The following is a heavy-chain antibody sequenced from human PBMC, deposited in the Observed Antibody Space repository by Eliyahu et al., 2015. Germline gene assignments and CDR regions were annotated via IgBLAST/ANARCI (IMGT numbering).Heavy chain of an antibody. CDR1: SSGGYY. J-gene: IGHJ4*02. D-gene: IGHD3-16*02. CDR2: IYYSGST. Sequence: SSGGYYWSWIRQHPGKGLEWIGYIYYSGSTYYNPSLKSLVTISVDTSKNQFSLKLSSVTAADTAVYYCARLNGGVIVNWGQGTLVTVSS. V-gene: IGHV4-31*01. CDR3: ARLNGGVIVN.